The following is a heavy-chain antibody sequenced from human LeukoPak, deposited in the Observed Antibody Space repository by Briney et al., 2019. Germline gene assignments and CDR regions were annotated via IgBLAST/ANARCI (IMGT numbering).Heavy chain of an antibody. CDR1: GGSISSYY. Sequence: SETLSLTCSVSGGSISSYYWNWIRQPPGKGLEWIGSISYSGSTNYNPSLESRVTISVDTSKNQFSLKLSSVTAADTAVYYCAREGDYDILTGYYSFAFDIWGQGTMVTVSS. D-gene: IGHD3-9*01. CDR3: AREGDYDILTGYYSFAFDI. V-gene: IGHV4-59*12. J-gene: IGHJ3*02. CDR2: ISYSGST.